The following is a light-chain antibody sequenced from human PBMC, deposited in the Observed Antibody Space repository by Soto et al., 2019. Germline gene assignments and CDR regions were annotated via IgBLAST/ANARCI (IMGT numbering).Light chain of an antibody. CDR1: TGAVTTHHY. V-gene: IGLV7-46*01. CDR3: FLYNGIYPV. CDR2: DTN. J-gene: IGLJ2*01. Sequence: QAVVTQEPSLTVSPGGTVTFTCGSSTGAVTTHHYPYWFQQKPGQAPRTLIVDTNDKHSWTPARFSGSLLGGKAALTLSGAQPEDAAHYYGFLYNGIYPVFREGTKLTV.